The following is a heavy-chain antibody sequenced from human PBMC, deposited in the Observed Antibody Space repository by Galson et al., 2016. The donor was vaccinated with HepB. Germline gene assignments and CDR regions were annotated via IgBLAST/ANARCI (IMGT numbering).Heavy chain of an antibody. CDR2: LYSGGTT. Sequence: SLRLSCAASGFTFSAVAMSWVRQAPGKGLEWLSVLYSGGTTFYAGSVRGRFTISRDNSQNTLYLQMNSLKAEDTAVYFCARGGKWQLGSLYFDSWGQGTLVTVSS. D-gene: IGHD3-16*01. V-gene: IGHV3-53*01. CDR3: ARGGKWQLGSLYFDS. CDR1: GFTFSAVA. J-gene: IGHJ4*02.